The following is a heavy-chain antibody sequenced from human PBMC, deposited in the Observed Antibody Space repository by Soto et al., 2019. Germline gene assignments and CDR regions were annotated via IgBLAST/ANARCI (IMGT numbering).Heavy chain of an antibody. CDR1: GFTFSNYG. V-gene: IGHV3-30*18. J-gene: IGHJ6*02. CDR3: TKRRNVLRFLEWSSGMEV. CDR2: ISDDGSNK. Sequence: QVQLVESGGGVVQPGRSLRLSCAASGFTFSNYGMHWVRQAPGKGLEWVAFISDDGSNKYYADSMKGRFTMSRDISKSTLYLQMNSLRVEDTAVYYCTKRRNVLRFLEWSSGMEVWGQGTTVTVSS. D-gene: IGHD3-3*01.